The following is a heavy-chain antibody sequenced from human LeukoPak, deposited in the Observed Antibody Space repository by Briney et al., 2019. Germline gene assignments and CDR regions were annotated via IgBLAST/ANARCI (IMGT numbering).Heavy chain of an antibody. V-gene: IGHV3-21*01. Sequence: GGSLRLSCAASGFTFSSYSMNWVRQAPGKGLEWVSSISSSSSYIYYADSVKGRFTISRDNAKNSLYLQMNSLRAEDTAVYYCARVSRVVVPAAIPNWFDPWGQGTLVTVSS. CDR2: ISSSSSYI. D-gene: IGHD2-2*01. CDR1: GFTFSSYS. CDR3: ARVSRVVVPAAIPNWFDP. J-gene: IGHJ5*02.